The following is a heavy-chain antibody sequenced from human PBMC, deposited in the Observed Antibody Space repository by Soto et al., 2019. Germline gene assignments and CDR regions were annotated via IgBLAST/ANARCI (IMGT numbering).Heavy chain of an antibody. D-gene: IGHD2-21*02. CDR2: IYWDDDK. Sequence: KESGPTLVRPTQTLTLTCTFSGFSLSTSGVGVGWIRQPPGKALEWLALIYWDDDKRYSPSLKSRLTITKDTSKNQVVLTMTNLDPVDNATYYCAHSRCGGDCLQSYSSHYYYGMDVWGQGTTVTVSS. J-gene: IGHJ6*02. CDR1: GFSLSTSGVG. V-gene: IGHV2-5*02. CDR3: AHSRCGGDCLQSYSSHYYYGMDV.